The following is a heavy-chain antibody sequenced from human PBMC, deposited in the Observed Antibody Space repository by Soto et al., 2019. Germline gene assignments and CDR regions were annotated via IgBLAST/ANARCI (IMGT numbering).Heavy chain of an antibody. J-gene: IGHJ6*02. CDR2: ISAYNGNR. CDR1: GYTFSHYG. V-gene: IGHV1-18*01. Sequence: PSVKVSCKASGYTFSHYGIGWVRQAPGQGLEWMGWISAYNGNRHFAEGLRGRITMTTNTTTSTADMELRSLSSDDTAVYYCARGGQECSNSGCGYIYDGMDVWGQGTTVTVSS. CDR3: ARGGQECSNSGCGYIYDGMDV. D-gene: IGHD1-26*01.